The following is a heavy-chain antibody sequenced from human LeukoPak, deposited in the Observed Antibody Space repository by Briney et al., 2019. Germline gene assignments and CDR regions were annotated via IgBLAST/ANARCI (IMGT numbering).Heavy chain of an antibody. D-gene: IGHD5-12*01. Sequence: GGSLRLSCTASGFTFGDYAMSWFRQAPGKGLEWVGFIRSKAYGGTTEYAASVKGRFTISRDDSKSIAYLQMNSLKTEDTAVYYCTRDGSVNYAYYWFDPWGQGTLVTVSS. V-gene: IGHV3-49*03. CDR1: GFTFGDYA. J-gene: IGHJ5*02. CDR2: IRSKAYGGTT. CDR3: TRDGSVNYAYYWFDP.